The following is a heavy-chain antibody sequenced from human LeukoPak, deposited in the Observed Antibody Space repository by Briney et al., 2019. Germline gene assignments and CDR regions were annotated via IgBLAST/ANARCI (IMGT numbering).Heavy chain of an antibody. CDR1: GFTFSSYA. CDR3: AKVGVDIVAMALDY. CDR2: ISGSGGST. J-gene: IGHJ4*02. Sequence: GGSLRLSCAASGFTFSSYAMSWVRQAPGKGLEWVSAISGSGGSTYYADSVKGRFTISRDNSKNTLYLQMNSLRAEDTAVYYCAKVGVDIVAMALDYWGQGTLVTVSS. D-gene: IGHD5-12*01. V-gene: IGHV3-23*01.